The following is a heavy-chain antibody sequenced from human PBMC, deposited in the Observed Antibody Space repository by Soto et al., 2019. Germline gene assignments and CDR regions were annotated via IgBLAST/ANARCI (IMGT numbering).Heavy chain of an antibody. D-gene: IGHD3-22*01. CDR2: INAGNGNT. CDR1: GYTFTSYG. CDR3: ARDPNDSSAYYHHYYYGMDV. J-gene: IGHJ6*02. Sequence: ASVKVSCTASGYTFTSYGIHWVRQAPGQRLEWTGWINAGNGNTKYSEKLQGRVTITRDTSASTAYLELSSLRSEDTAVYYCARDPNDSSAYYHHYYYGMDVWGQGTTVTVSS. V-gene: IGHV1-3*01.